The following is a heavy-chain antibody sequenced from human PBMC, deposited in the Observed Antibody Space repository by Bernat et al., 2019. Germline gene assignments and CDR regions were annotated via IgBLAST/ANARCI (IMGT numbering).Heavy chain of an antibody. D-gene: IGHD3-22*01. CDR2: ISSSSSTK. CDR3: ARDYHISGYYRVAFDI. J-gene: IGHJ3*02. CDR1: GFTFSSYS. Sequence: EVHLVESGGGLVQPGGSLRLSCAASGFTFSSYSMNCVRQAPGNGLEWVSYISSSSSTKYYADSVKGRFTISRDNAKNSLYLQMNSLRAEDTAVYYCARDYHISGYYRVAFDIWGQGTMVTVSS. V-gene: IGHV3-48*01.